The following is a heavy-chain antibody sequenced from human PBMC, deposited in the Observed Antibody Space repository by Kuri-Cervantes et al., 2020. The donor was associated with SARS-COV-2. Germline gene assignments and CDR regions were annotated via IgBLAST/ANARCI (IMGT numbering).Heavy chain of an antibody. CDR1: GYSFTSYW. D-gene: IGHD4-17*01. V-gene: IGHV4-34*01. CDR2: VNHRGST. J-gene: IGHJ6*03. Sequence: GSLRLSCNVSGYSFTSYWIGWIRQTPGEGLEWVGEVNHRGSTNYNPSLKSRVTITVDTSSKQLSLNLSSVTTADTAVYYCARDYGFLRYIYYMDAWGRQTTVTVSS. CDR3: ARDYGFLRYIYYMDA.